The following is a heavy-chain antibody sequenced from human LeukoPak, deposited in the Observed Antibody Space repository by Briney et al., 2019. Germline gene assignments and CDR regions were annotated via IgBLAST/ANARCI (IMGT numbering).Heavy chain of an antibody. Sequence: GGSLRLSCAASGFSVSNYYMSWVRQPPGKGLEWVSVMYTGGGRYYGDSVKGRFTISRDNSKNTVFLQMNSLRVEDTALYYCTRGQSYCGGDCYSDWGQGTLVTVSS. J-gene: IGHJ4*02. CDR2: MYTGGGR. V-gene: IGHV3-66*01. D-gene: IGHD2-21*02. CDR1: GFSVSNYY. CDR3: TRGQSYCGGDCYSD.